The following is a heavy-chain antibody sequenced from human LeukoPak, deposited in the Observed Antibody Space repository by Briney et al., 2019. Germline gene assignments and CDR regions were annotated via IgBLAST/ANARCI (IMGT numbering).Heavy chain of an antibody. CDR2: IIPIFGTA. Sequence: SSVKVSCKASGGTFSSYAISWVRQAPGQGLEWMGGIIPIFGTANYAQKFQGRVTITTDESTSTAYMELSSLRSEDTAVYYCARDQGYCSGGSCYWDYWGQGTLVTVSS. D-gene: IGHD2-15*01. J-gene: IGHJ4*02. CDR3: ARDQGYCSGGSCYWDY. CDR1: GGTFSSYA. V-gene: IGHV1-69*05.